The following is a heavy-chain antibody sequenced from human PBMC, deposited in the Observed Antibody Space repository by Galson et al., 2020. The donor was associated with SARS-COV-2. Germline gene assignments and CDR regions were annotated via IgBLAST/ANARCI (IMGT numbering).Heavy chain of an antibody. Sequence: GGSLRLSCAASGFTFSSYWMTWVRQAPGKGLEWVANIKVDGSEKYYVDSVKGRFTIARDNAQNSLYLQLNSLRAEDTAVYYCTMEFHNGYWWPGYWGQGTLVTVFS. CDR2: IKVDGSEK. D-gene: IGHD2-8*02. V-gene: IGHV3-7*04. J-gene: IGHJ4*02. CDR1: GFTFSSYW. CDR3: TMEFHNGYWWPGY.